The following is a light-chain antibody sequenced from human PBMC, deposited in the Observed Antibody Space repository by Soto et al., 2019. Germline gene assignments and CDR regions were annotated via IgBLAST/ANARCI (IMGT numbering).Light chain of an antibody. V-gene: IGKV1-39*01. Sequence: DIQMTQSPSSLSASVGDRVTITCRASQSISSYLNWYQQKPGKAPKLLIYAASSLQSGVPSRFRGSGSGTAFTLPISSLQPEDFATYYCQQSYSTPITFGQGTRLEIK. CDR2: AAS. J-gene: IGKJ5*01. CDR1: QSISSY. CDR3: QQSYSTPIT.